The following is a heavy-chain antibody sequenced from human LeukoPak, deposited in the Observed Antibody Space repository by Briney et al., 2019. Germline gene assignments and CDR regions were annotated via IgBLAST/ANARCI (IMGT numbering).Heavy chain of an antibody. V-gene: IGHV1-2*04. CDR1: GYTFTGYY. D-gene: IGHD6-19*01. J-gene: IGHJ4*02. CDR3: ARVRDSSGWYYNY. CDR2: INPNSGGT. Sequence: ASVKVSCKASGYTFTGYYMHWVRQAPGQGLEWMGWINPNSGGTNYAQKFQGWVTMTRDTSISTAYMELSRLRSDDTAVYYCARVRDSSGWYYNYWGQGTPVTVSS.